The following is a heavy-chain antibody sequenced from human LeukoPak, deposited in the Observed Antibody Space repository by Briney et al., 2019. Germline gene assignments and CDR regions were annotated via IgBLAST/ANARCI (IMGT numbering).Heavy chain of an antibody. J-gene: IGHJ4*02. Sequence: GGSLRLSCAASGFTVSSNYMSWVRQAPGKGLEWVSVIYSGGSTYYADSVKGRFTISRDNSKNTLYLQMNSLRAEDTAVYYCARDISYYYDSSGYYLYWGQGTLVTVSS. CDR1: GFTVSSNY. D-gene: IGHD3-22*01. CDR2: IYSGGST. CDR3: ARDISYYYDSSGYYLY. V-gene: IGHV3-66*01.